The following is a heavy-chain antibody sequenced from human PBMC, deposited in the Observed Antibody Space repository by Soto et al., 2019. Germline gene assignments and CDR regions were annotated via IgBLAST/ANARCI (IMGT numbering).Heavy chain of an antibody. D-gene: IGHD3-3*02. CDR2: SNHSGFS. J-gene: IGHJ6*02. CDR1: GGSLSGHS. Sequence: SETLSLTCAVDGGSLSGHSLTWIRQAPGKGLECIGESNHSGFSNYISSLKSRVSISVDPSKNQFSLILHSVTAADTAVYYCARERQYYHLWSAYQNEGPHGLDVWGQGTAVTVYS. V-gene: IGHV4-34*01. CDR3: ARERQYYHLWSAYQNEGPHGLDV.